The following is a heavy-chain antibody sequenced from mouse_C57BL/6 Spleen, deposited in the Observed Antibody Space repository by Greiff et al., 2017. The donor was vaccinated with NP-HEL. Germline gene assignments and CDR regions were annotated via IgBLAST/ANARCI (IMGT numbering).Heavy chain of an antibody. CDR1: GFTFSDYY. CDR2: INYDGSST. CDR3: ARDQGWSYAMDY. J-gene: IGHJ4*01. V-gene: IGHV5-16*01. D-gene: IGHD2-3*01. Sequence: EVHLVESEGGLVQPGSSMKLSCTASGFTFSDYYMAWVRQVPEKGLEWVANINYDGSSTYYLDSLKSRFIISRDNAKNILYLQMSSLKSEDTATYYCARDQGWSYAMDYWGQGTSVTVSS.